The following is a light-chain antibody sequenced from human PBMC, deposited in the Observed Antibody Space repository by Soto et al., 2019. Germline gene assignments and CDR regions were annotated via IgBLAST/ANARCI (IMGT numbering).Light chain of an antibody. CDR3: QQSYSPTRS. CDR1: QSISSY. V-gene: IGKV1-39*01. J-gene: IGKJ3*01. CDR2: AAS. Sequence: DIQMTQSPSSLSASVGDRVTITCRASQSISSYLNWYQQKPGKAPKLLIYAASSLQSGVPSRFSGSGSGTDFTLTISSLQPEDFATYYCQQSYSPTRSFGPGTKVDIK.